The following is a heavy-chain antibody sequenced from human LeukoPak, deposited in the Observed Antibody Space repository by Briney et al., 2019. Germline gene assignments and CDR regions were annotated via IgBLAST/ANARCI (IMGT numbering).Heavy chain of an antibody. Sequence: ASVKVSCKASGYTFTSYGISWVRQAPGQGLEWMGRIIPIFGTANYAQKFQGRVTITTDESTSTAYMELSSLRSEDTAVYYCARDRRESALWFGESAADAFDIWGQGTMVTVSS. J-gene: IGHJ3*02. CDR3: ARDRRESALWFGESAADAFDI. D-gene: IGHD3-10*01. CDR1: GYTFTSYG. V-gene: IGHV1-69*05. CDR2: IIPIFGTA.